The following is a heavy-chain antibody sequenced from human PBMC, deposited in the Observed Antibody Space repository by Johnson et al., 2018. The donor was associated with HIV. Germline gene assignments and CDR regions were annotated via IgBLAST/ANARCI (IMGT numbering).Heavy chain of an antibody. D-gene: IGHD2-8*01. CDR2: INPRPDSA. J-gene: IGHJ3*02. Sequence: QVQLVESGGGLVKPGGSLRLSCAASGFSFNDYYMSWIRQAPGKGLEWVCGINPRPDSAACADSVKGRFTISRDNSKNTLYLQMNSLRAEDTAVYYCARLGLTDACDIWGQGTMVTVSP. CDR3: ARLGLTDACDI. V-gene: IGHV3-11*06. CDR1: GFSFNDYY.